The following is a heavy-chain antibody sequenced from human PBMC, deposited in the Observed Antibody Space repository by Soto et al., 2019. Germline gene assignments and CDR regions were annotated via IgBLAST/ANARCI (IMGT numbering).Heavy chain of an antibody. D-gene: IGHD6-19*01. CDR2: IYHSGSN. V-gene: IGHV4-30-2*01. CDR1: GGSISSGGYS. CDR3: ARRYSSGWYEGAFDY. J-gene: IGHJ4*02. Sequence: QLQLQESGSGLVKPAQTLSLTCAVSGGSISSGGYSCSWIRQPPGKGLEWIGYIYHSGSNYYNPSLKSRVTISVDRSKNQFSLKLSSVTAADTAVYYCARRYSSGWYEGAFDYWGQGTLVTVSS.